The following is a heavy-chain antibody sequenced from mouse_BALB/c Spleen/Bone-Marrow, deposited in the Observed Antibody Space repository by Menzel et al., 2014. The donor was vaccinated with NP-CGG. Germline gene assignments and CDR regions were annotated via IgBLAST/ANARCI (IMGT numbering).Heavy chain of an antibody. Sequence: QVHLQQPGAELVKPGASVKLSCMASGFTFTSYWIHWVKQRPGQGPEWIGEIGPSNGRTNYNEKFKSKATLTEDKSSSTAYMQLNSLTSEDSAVYYCARDGNYRYAMDYWGQGTSVTVSS. D-gene: IGHD2-1*01. V-gene: IGHV1S81*02. J-gene: IGHJ4*01. CDR2: IGPSNGRT. CDR1: GFTFTSYW. CDR3: ARDGNYRYAMDY.